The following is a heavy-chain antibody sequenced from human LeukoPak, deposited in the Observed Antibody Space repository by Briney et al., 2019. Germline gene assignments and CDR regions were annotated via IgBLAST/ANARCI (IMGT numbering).Heavy chain of an antibody. CDR2: ISSSSSTI. J-gene: IGHJ4*02. D-gene: IGHD2-15*01. Sequence: PGGSLRLSCAASGFTFSSYSMNWVRQAPGKGLEWVSYISSSSSTIYYADSVKGRFTISRDNAKNSLYLQMNSLRDEDTAVYYCARGSAASEDCSGGSCYSGYWGQGTLVTVSS. V-gene: IGHV3-48*02. CDR3: ARGSAASEDCSGGSCYSGY. CDR1: GFTFSSYS.